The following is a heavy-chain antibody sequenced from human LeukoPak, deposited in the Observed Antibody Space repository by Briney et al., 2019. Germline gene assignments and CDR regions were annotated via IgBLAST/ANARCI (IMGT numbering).Heavy chain of an antibody. Sequence: ASVKVSCKASGGTFSSYAISWVRQAPGQGLEWMGWINTNTGNPTYAQGFTGRFVFSLDTSVSTAYLQISSLKAEDTAVYYCARTGQYQLLFYYYYYGMDVWGQGTTVTVSS. D-gene: IGHD2-2*01. CDR3: ARTGQYQLLFYYYYYGMDV. V-gene: IGHV7-4-1*02. J-gene: IGHJ6*02. CDR2: INTNTGNP. CDR1: GGTFSSYA.